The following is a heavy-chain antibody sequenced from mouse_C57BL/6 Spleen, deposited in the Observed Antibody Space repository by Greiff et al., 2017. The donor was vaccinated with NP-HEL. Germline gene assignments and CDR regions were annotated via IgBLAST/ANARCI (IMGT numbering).Heavy chain of an antibody. Sequence: VQLQQPGAELVKPGASVKLSCKASGYTFTSYWMQWVKQRPGQGLEWIGEIDPSDSYTNYNQKFKGKATLTVDTSSSTAYMQLSSLTSEDSAVYYCARAGSSGYDWGQGTTLTVSS. V-gene: IGHV1-50*01. CDR2: IDPSDSYT. D-gene: IGHD3-2*02. CDR3: ARAGSSGYD. J-gene: IGHJ2*01. CDR1: GYTFTSYW.